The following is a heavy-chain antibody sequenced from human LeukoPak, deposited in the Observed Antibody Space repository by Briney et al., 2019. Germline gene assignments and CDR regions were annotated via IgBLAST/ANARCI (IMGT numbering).Heavy chain of an antibody. CDR1: GFPFSSYA. Sequence: GGSLILSCSASGFPFSSYAMHWVRQAPGKGLEYVSAISDSGGSTYYADSVKGRLTISRDNSKNTLYLQMSSLRAEDTAVYFCVRGYSFGPYGMDVWGQGTTVTVSS. CDR3: VRGYSFGPYGMDV. V-gene: IGHV3-64D*09. D-gene: IGHD2-15*01. CDR2: ISDSGGST. J-gene: IGHJ6*02.